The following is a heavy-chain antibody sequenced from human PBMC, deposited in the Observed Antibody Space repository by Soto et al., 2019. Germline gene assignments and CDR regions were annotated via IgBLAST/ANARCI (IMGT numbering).Heavy chain of an antibody. J-gene: IGHJ6*02. Sequence: QVPLVQSGAEVKKPGASVKVSCKASGYTFTSYDINWVRQATGQGLEWMGWMNPNSGNTGYAQKFQGRVTMTRNTSISTAYMELSSLRSEDTAVYYCAITVTTTYYYGMDVWGQGTTVTVSS. CDR2: MNPNSGNT. V-gene: IGHV1-8*01. CDR3: AITVTTTYYYGMDV. CDR1: GYTFTSYD. D-gene: IGHD4-17*01.